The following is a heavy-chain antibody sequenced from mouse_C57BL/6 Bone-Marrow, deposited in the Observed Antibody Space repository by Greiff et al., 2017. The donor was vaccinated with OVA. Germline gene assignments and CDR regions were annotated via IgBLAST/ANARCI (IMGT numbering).Heavy chain of an antibody. V-gene: IGHV5-9-1*02. CDR1: GFTFSSYA. J-gene: IGHJ4*01. CDR2: ISSGGDYI. CDR3: TRELGALYAMDY. D-gene: IGHD3-1*01. Sequence: EVQRVESGEGLVKPGGSLKLSCAASGFTFSSYAMSWVRQTPEKRLEWVAYISSGGDYIYYADTVKGRFTISRDNARNTLYLQMSSLKSEDTAMYYCTRELGALYAMDYWGQGTSVTVSS.